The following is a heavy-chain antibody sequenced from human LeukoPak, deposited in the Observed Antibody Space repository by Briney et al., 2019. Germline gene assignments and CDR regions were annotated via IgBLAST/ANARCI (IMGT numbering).Heavy chain of an antibody. CDR3: ARDSPRGYDSSGYYWPDY. CDR2: IWYEGSNK. V-gene: IGHV3-33*01. J-gene: IGHJ4*02. CDR1: GFPLWSYR. Sequence: GRSLRHSCAASGFPLWSYRKHGAREAPGKGLEWVADIWYEGSNKYHAHSVQGRFTISRDNSQNPLYLQMNRRRAEDTAVYYCARDSPRGYDSSGYYWPDYWGQGPLVTVSS. D-gene: IGHD3-22*01.